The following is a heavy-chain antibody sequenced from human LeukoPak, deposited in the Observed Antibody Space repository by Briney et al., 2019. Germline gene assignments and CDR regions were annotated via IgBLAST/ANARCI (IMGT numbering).Heavy chain of an antibody. V-gene: IGHV7-4-1*02. CDR3: ARSNNGGDYLGVGFDY. Sequence: GASVKVSCKTSGYAFINYAINWVRQAPGQGLEWMGWINTNTGNPTYAQGFTGRFVFSLDTSVSTTYLQISSLETEDTAIYYCARSNNGGDYLGVGFDYWGQGALVTVSS. J-gene: IGHJ4*02. CDR1: GYAFINYA. D-gene: IGHD2-21*02. CDR2: INTNTGNP.